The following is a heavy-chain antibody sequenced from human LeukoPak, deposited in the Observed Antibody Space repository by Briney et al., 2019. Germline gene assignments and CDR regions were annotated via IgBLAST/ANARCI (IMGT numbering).Heavy chain of an antibody. CDR3: ARDLEAAAGYFDY. CDR2: IYHSGST. Sequence: PSETLSLTCTVSGGSISSYYWSWIRQPPGKGLEWIGEIYHSGSTNYNPSLKSRVTISVDKSKNQFSLKLSSVTAADTAVYYCARDLEAAAGYFDYWGQGTLVTVSS. CDR1: GGSISSYY. V-gene: IGHV4-59*12. J-gene: IGHJ4*02. D-gene: IGHD6-13*01.